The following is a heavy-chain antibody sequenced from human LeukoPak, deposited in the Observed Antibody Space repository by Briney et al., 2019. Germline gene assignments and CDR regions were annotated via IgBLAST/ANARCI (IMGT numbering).Heavy chain of an antibody. CDR2: ISSSRSTI. J-gene: IGHJ5*02. CDR3: ARCRLRGSWFDP. Sequence: GGSLRLSCAASGFTFSSYSMNWVRQAPGKGLEWVSYISSSRSTIYYADSVKGRFTISRDNAKNSLYLQMNSLRAEDTAVYYCARCRLRGSWFDPWGQGTLVTVSS. D-gene: IGHD4-17*01. V-gene: IGHV3-48*04. CDR1: GFTFSSYS.